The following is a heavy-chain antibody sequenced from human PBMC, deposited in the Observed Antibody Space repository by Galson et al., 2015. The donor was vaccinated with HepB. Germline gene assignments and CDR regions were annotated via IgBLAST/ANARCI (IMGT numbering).Heavy chain of an antibody. V-gene: IGHV3-64D*06. CDR1: GFIFSSYA. D-gene: IGHD6-13*01. Sequence: SLRLSCAASGFIFSSYAMHWVRQAPGKGLEYVSAITDNGHYTHYADSVKGRFTISRDNSKNTLYLKMSSLRVEDTAVYHCVKPTVGSSWPYYHGMDVWGQGTTVTVSS. CDR2: ITDNGHYT. CDR3: VKPTVGSSWPYYHGMDV. J-gene: IGHJ6*02.